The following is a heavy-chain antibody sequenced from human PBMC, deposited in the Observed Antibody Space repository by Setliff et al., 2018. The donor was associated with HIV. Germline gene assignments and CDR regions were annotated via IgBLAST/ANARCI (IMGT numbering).Heavy chain of an antibody. CDR3: ARGPSGGGFYYMDV. CDR2: IYNPGST. Sequence: PSETLSLTCNVSGGSITNFYWSWIRQPPGKGLEWIGYIYNPGSTNFNPSLQSRVSISVDRSTNRFSLMLHSVTAADTAVYYCARGPSGGGFYYMDVWGKGTTVTVSS. J-gene: IGHJ6*03. D-gene: IGHD2-15*01. V-gene: IGHV4-59*01. CDR1: GGSITNFY.